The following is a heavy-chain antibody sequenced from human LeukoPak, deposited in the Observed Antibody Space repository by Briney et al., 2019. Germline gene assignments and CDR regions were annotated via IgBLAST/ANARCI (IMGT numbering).Heavy chain of an antibody. J-gene: IGHJ5*02. D-gene: IGHD3-9*01. CDR2: INPNSGGT. V-gene: IGHV1-2*02. CDR1: GGTFSSYA. CDR3: ASWRHILTGYFEVPGDNWFDP. Sequence: PGGSLRLSCAASGGTFSSYAISWVRQAPGQGLEWMGWINPNSGGTNYAQKFQGRVTMTRDTSISTAYMELSSLRSEDTAVYYCASWRHILTGYFEVPGDNWFDPWGQGTLVTVSS.